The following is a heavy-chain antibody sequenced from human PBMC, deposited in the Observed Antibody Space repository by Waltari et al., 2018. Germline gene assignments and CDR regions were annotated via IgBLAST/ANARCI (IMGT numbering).Heavy chain of an antibody. CDR1: GRSIRSGGYY. Sequence: QVQLQESGPGLVKPSQTLSLTCTVSGRSIRSGGYYWSWNRPHPGKGLEWICYIYYSGSTYYNPSLKSRVTISVDTSKNQCSLKLSSVTAADTAVYYGARDSSSENYWGQGTLVTVSS. CDR3: ARDSSSENY. CDR2: IYYSGST. V-gene: IGHV4-31*03. J-gene: IGHJ4*02. D-gene: IGHD6-13*01.